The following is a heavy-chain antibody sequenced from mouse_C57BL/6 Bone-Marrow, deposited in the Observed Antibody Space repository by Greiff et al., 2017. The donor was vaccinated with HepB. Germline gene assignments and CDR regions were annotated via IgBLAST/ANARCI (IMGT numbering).Heavy chain of an antibody. V-gene: IGHV5-6*01. CDR3: ARHDYDVAWFAY. D-gene: IGHD2-4*01. Sequence: EVMLVESGGDLVKPGGSLKLSCAASGFTFSSYGMSWVRQTPDKRLEWVATISSGGSYTYYPDRVKGRYTISRDNAKNTLYLQMSSLKSEDTAMYYCARHDYDVAWFAYWGQGTLVTVSA. CDR2: ISSGGSYT. CDR1: GFTFSSYG. J-gene: IGHJ3*01.